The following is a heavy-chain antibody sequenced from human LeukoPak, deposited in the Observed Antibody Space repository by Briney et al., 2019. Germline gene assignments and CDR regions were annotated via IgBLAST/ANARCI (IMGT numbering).Heavy chain of an antibody. J-gene: IGHJ4*02. D-gene: IGHD4-23*01. CDR3: AKDFGFPRDYGGNLDY. Sequence: GGSLRLSCAASGFTFSSYGMHWVRQAPGKGLEWVAFIRYDGSNKYYADSVKGRFTISRDNSKNTLYLQMNSLRAEDTAVYYCAKDFGFPRDYGGNLDYWGQGTLVTVSS. V-gene: IGHV3-30*02. CDR2: IRYDGSNK. CDR1: GFTFSSYG.